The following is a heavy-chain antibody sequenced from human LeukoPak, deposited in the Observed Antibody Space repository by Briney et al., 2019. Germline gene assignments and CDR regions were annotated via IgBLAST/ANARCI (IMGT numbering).Heavy chain of an antibody. Sequence: ASVKVSCKASGYMFTGYYMHWVRQAPGQGLEWMGWINPNSGGTNYAQKFQGRVTMTRDTSISTAYMELSSLRSDDTAVYYCARGYCSGDCFTLFDYWGQDTLVTVSS. CDR1: GYMFTGYY. V-gene: IGHV1-2*02. J-gene: IGHJ4*02. D-gene: IGHD2-21*02. CDR2: INPNSGGT. CDR3: ARGYCSGDCFTLFDY.